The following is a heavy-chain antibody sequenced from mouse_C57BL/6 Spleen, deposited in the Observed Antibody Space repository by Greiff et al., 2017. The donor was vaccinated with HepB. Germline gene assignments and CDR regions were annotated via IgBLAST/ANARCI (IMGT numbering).Heavy chain of an antibody. CDR2: INPNNGGT. Sequence: EVKLMESGPELVKPGASVKISCKASGYTFTDYYMNWVKQSHGKSLEWIGDINPNNGGTSYNQKFKGKATLTVDKSSSTAYMELRSLTSEDSAVYYCARWGRDYAMDYWGQGTSVTVSS. V-gene: IGHV1-26*01. CDR3: ARWGRDYAMDY. J-gene: IGHJ4*01. CDR1: GYTFTDYY.